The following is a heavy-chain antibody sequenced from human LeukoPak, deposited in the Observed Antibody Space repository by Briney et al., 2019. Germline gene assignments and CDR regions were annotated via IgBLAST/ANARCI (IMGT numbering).Heavy chain of an antibody. Sequence: GGSPRLSCAASGFTFGNSWVHWVRQAPGKGPVWVSLINADGSTTSYADSVKGRFTISRDNARNTLSLEMNSLTIEDTAVYYCIVVVEPPDSDGFDVWGQGTMITVSS. D-gene: IGHD1-14*01. CDR3: IVVVEPPDSDGFDV. V-gene: IGHV3-74*01. J-gene: IGHJ3*01. CDR2: INADGSTT. CDR1: GFTFGNSW.